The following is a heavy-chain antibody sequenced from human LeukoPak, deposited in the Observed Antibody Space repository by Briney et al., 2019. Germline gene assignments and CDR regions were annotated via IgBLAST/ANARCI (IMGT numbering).Heavy chain of an antibody. D-gene: IGHD6-13*01. Sequence: GGSLRLSCEASGFTFSTYWMSWVRQAPGEGLEGVANIKQDGSEKYYVDSAKGRFTISRDNAKNSLYLQMNSLRAEDTAMYYCAGDTAGNDYWGQGTLVTVSS. CDR3: AGDTAGNDY. CDR1: GFTFSTYW. CDR2: IKQDGSEK. V-gene: IGHV3-7*01. J-gene: IGHJ4*02.